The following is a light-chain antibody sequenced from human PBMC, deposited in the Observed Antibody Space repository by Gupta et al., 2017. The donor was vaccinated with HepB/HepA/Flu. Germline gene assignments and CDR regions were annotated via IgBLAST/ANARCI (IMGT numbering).Light chain of an antibody. Sequence: EIVMTQSPGALSLFAGERATLSCRASQSVSRSQLAWYQQKPGQAPKLLIYGASRRATGVSDRSSGSGSGTDFTLTISRLEPEDFAVFYCHQYGTSPWTFGQGTRVEVK. V-gene: IGKV3-20*01. J-gene: IGKJ1*01. CDR1: QSVSRSQ. CDR3: HQYGTSPWT. CDR2: GAS.